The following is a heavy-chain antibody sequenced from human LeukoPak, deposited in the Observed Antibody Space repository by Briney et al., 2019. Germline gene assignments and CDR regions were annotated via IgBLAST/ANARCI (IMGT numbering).Heavy chain of an antibody. CDR2: IYYSGST. V-gene: IGHV4-59*01. D-gene: IGHD3-9*01. CDR3: ARGGRYYDILTGYSPGAFDI. J-gene: IGHJ3*02. Sequence: SETLSLTCTVSGGSINSYYWSWIRQPPGKGLEWIGYIYYSGSTNYNPSLKSRVTISVDTSKNQFSLKLSSVTAADTAVYYCARGGRYYDILTGYSPGAFDIWGQGTMVTVSS. CDR1: GGSINSYY.